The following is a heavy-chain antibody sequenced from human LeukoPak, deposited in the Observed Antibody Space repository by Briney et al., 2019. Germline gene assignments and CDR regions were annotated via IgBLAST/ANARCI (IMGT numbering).Heavy chain of an antibody. J-gene: IGHJ4*02. CDR2: FDNSGST. CDR3: ARLGYCSGGSCSTTPPLYYFDY. Sequence: SETLSLTCTVSGGSVNNYCWSWIRQPPGKGLEWIGFFDNSGSTNYNPSLKSRVTISVDTSKNQVSLKLNSVTAADTAVYYCARLGYCSGGSCSTTPPLYYFDYWGQGTLVTVSS. CDR1: GGSVNNYC. D-gene: IGHD2-15*01. V-gene: IGHV4-59*08.